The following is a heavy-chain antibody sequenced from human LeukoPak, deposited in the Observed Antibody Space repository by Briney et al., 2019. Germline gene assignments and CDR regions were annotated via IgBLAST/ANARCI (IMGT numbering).Heavy chain of an antibody. Sequence: PGGSLRLSCVASGFTFSSYWMHWVRQDPRKGLVWVSRVNGDGRNINYADSVRGRFTISRDNAKNSLYLQMNSLRAEDTALYLCAGGDRNGWYFDYWGQGTLVTVSS. CDR3: AGGDRNGWYFDY. CDR1: GFTFSSYW. J-gene: IGHJ4*02. V-gene: IGHV3-74*01. D-gene: IGHD6-19*01. CDR2: VNGDGRNI.